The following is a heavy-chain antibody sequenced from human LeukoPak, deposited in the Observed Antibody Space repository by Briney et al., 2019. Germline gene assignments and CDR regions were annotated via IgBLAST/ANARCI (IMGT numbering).Heavy chain of an antibody. Sequence: SETLSLTCTVSGGSISSRSYHWGWIRQPPGKGLEWIGSIYYSGSTYYNPSLKSRVTISVDTSKNQLSLKLSSVTAADTAVYYCARKEYSSSAWFDPWGQGTLVTVSS. CDR1: GGSISSRSYH. CDR2: IYYSGST. V-gene: IGHV4-39*01. J-gene: IGHJ5*02. CDR3: ARKEYSSSAWFDP. D-gene: IGHD6-6*01.